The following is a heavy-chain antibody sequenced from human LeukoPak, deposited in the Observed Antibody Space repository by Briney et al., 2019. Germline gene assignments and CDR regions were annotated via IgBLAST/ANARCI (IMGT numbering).Heavy chain of an antibody. CDR2: IYYSGST. V-gene: IGHV4-59*12. CDR1: GGSISSYY. J-gene: IGHJ3*02. D-gene: IGHD1-26*01. Sequence: SETLSLTCTVSGGSISSYYWSWIRQPPGKGLEWIGYIYYSGSTYYNPSLKSRVTISVDTSKNQFSLKLSSVTAADTAVYYCARAARELLYAFDIWGQGTMVTVSS. CDR3: ARAARELLYAFDI.